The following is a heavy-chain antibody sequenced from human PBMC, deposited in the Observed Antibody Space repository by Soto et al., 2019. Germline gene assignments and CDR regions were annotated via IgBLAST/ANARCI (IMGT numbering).Heavy chain of an antibody. J-gene: IGHJ5*02. CDR1: GGSFSGYC. V-gene: IGHV4-34*01. CDR2: INHSGST. D-gene: IGHD3-22*01. CDR3: ARCDSSGYWFDP. Sequence: SETLSLTCAVYGGSFSGYCWSWIRQPPGKGLEWIGEINHSGSTNYNPSLKSRVTISVDTSKNQFSLKLSSVTAADTTVYYCARCDSSGYWFDPWGQGTLVTVSS.